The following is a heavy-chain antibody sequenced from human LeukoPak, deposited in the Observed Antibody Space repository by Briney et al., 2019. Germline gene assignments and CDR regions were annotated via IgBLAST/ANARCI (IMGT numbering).Heavy chain of an antibody. CDR3: AKGKTSSWYEVAPDY. CDR2: ISWNSGSI. Sequence: GGSLRLSYAASGFTFDDYAMHWVRQAPGKGLEWVSGISWNSGSIGYADSVKGRFTISRDNAKNSLYLQMNSLRAEDTALYYCAKGKTSSWYEVAPDYWGQGTLVTVSS. J-gene: IGHJ4*02. V-gene: IGHV3-9*01. CDR1: GFTFDDYA. D-gene: IGHD6-13*01.